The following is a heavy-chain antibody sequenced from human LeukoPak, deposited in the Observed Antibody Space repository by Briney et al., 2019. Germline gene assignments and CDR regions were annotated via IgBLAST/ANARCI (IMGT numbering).Heavy chain of an antibody. CDR3: ARRVVNNRNWYFNL. CDR2: IYPGDSDT. V-gene: IGHV5-51*01. D-gene: IGHD4-23*01. J-gene: IGHJ2*01. CDR1: GYSFTRNW. Sequence: GESLKISCKGSGYSFTRNWIGWVRQLPGKGLEWMGIIYPGDSDTRYSPSFQGQVTISADKSINTAYLQWSSLKASDTAMYYCARRVVNNRNWYFNLWGRGTLVTVSS.